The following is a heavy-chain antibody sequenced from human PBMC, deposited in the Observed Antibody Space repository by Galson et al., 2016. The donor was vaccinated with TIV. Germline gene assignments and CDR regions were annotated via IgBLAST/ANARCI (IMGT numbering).Heavy chain of an antibody. CDR3: ARVTLHYYDSSGFSSYFDY. D-gene: IGHD3-22*01. Sequence: TLSLTCTVSGGSISNDGYSWSWIRQPPGKGLEWIGYRYHGGSTYCNPSLKSRVTISLDTSKNQISLMLSALTAADTALYFCARVTLHYYDSSGFSSYFDYWGQGTLVTVSS. CDR1: GGSISNDGYS. CDR2: RYHGGST. J-gene: IGHJ4*02. V-gene: IGHV4-30-2*01.